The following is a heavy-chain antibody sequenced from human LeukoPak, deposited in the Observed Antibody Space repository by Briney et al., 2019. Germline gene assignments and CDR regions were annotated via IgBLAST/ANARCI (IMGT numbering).Heavy chain of an antibody. CDR1: GFTFSSYS. J-gene: IGHJ4*02. CDR2: IKQDGSEK. CDR3: ARDSVPDY. V-gene: IGHV3-7*01. Sequence: PGGSLRLSCAASGFTFSSYSMNWVRQAPGKGLEWVANIKQDGSEKYYVDSVKGRFTISRDNGKNSLYLQMNSLRGEDTAVYYCARDSVPDYWGQGTLVTVTS. D-gene: IGHD6-6*01.